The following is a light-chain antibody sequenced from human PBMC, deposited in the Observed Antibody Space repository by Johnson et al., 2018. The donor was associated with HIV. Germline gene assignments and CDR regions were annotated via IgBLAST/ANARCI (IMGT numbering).Light chain of an antibody. CDR1: SSNIGNNY. CDR2: DNN. J-gene: IGLJ1*01. Sequence: QSVLTQAPSVSAAPGQKVTISCSGSSSNIGNNYVSWYQQVPGTAPKVLIYDNNKRPSGIPDRFSGSKSGTSATLGITGLQTGDEADYYCGTWDSSLSAGGVFGTGTKVTVL. CDR3: GTWDSSLSAGGV. V-gene: IGLV1-51*01.